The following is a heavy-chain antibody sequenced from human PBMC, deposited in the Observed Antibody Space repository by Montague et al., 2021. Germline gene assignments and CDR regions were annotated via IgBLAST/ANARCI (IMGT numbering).Heavy chain of an antibody. CDR2: ITATGGRT. CDR3: DASDF. CDR1: GFTFSASV. V-gene: IGHV3-23*01. Sequence: SLRLSCAASGFTFSASVMSWARQAPGKGLEWVSTITATGGRTFHADSVRGRFTISRDNSKNMLYLEMNSLRAEDTATYYCDASDFWGQGVLVTVSS. J-gene: IGHJ4*02.